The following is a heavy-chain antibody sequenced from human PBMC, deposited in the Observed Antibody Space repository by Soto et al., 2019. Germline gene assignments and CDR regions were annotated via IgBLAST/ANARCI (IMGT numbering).Heavy chain of an antibody. CDR3: AKRSRGYGSGMNLIAY. D-gene: IGHD3-10*01. J-gene: IGHJ4*02. V-gene: IGHV3-23*01. Sequence: RLSCAASGFTFSSYAMSWVRQAPGKGLEWVSAISGSGGSTYYADSVKGRFTISRDNSKNTLYLQMNSLRAEDTAVYYCAKRSRGYGSGMNLIAYWGQGTLVTVSS. CDR2: ISGSGGST. CDR1: GFTFSSYA.